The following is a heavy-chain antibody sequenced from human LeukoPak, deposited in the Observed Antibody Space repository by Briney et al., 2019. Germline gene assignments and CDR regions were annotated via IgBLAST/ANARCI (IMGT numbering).Heavy chain of an antibody. D-gene: IGHD2-15*01. CDR2: IYHSGST. CDR1: GGSISSGGYS. CDR3: ARVGRSYSSGYPSYFDY. J-gene: IGHJ4*02. V-gene: IGHV4-30-2*01. Sequence: PSQTLSLTCAVSGGSISSGGYSWSWIRQPPGKGLEWIGYIYHSGSTYYNPSLKSRVTISVDRSKNQFSLKLSSVTAADTAVYYCARVGRSYSSGYPSYFDYWGQGTLVTVSS.